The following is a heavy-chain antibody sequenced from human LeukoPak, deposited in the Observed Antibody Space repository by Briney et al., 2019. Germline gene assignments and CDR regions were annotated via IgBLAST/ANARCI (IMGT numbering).Heavy chain of an antibody. CDR3: ARDRSSTSCCAWFDP. D-gene: IGHD2-2*01. J-gene: IGHJ5*02. CDR1: GGSFSGYY. CDR2: INHSGST. Sequence: PSETLSLTCAVCGGSFSGYYWSWIRQPPGKGLEWIGEINHSGSTNYNPSLKSRVTISVDTSKNQFSLKLSSVTAADTAVYYCARDRSSTSCCAWFDPWGQGTLVTVSS. V-gene: IGHV4-34*01.